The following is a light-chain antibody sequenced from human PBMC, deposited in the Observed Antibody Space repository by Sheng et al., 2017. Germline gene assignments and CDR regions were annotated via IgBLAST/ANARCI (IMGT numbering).Light chain of an antibody. Sequence: DIVMTRSPLSLPVTPGEAASISCRSSQSLLDRNGRNYLDWYLQKPGQSPQLLIYLGSNRASGVPDRFSGSGSGTDFTLKISRVEAEDVGVYYCMQALQTPRTFGQGTRLDI. V-gene: IGKV2-28*01. J-gene: IGKJ2*01. CDR1: QSLLDRNGRNY. CDR3: MQALQTPRT. CDR2: LGS.